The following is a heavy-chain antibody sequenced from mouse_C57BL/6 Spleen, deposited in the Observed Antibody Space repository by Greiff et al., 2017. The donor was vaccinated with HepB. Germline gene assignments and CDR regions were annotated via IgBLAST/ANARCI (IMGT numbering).Heavy chain of an antibody. CDR3: ARWNYDYDGWFAY. CDR2: IHPNSGST. CDR1: GYTFTSYW. Sequence: QVQLKQPGAELVKPGASVKLSCKASGYTFTSYWMHWVKQRPGQGLEWIGMIHPNSGSTNYNEKFKSKATLTVDKSSSTAYMQLSSLTSEDSAVYYCARWNYDYDGWFAYWGQGTLVTVSA. V-gene: IGHV1-64*01. D-gene: IGHD2-4*01. J-gene: IGHJ3*01.